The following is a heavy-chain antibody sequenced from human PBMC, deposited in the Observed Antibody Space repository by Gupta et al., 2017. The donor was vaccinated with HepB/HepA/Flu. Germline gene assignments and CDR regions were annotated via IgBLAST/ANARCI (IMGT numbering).Heavy chain of an antibody. CDR2: INPSGGRT. D-gene: IGHD3-22*01. V-gene: IGHV1-46*01. Sequence: VRQAPGQGLEWMGIINPSGGRTTYAQNFQGRVTMTRDTATSTGYMELRRLRSEDTALYFCARACYYDSSGYDPWGQGTLVTVSS. J-gene: IGHJ5*02. CDR3: ARACYYDSSGYDP.